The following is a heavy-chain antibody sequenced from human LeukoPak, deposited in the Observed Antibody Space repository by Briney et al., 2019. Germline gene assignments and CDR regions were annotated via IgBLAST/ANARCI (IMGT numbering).Heavy chain of an antibody. V-gene: IGHV3-74*01. Sequence: GGSLRLSCAASGFTFSSYWMHWVRQAPGKGLVWVSRINSDGSSINYADSVKGRFTISRDNAKNTLYLQMNSLRAEVTAVYYCARDYRKSDCSGGSCYPDYWGQGTLVTVSS. CDR3: ARDYRKSDCSGGSCYPDY. CDR1: GFTFSSYW. D-gene: IGHD2-15*01. J-gene: IGHJ4*02. CDR2: INSDGSSI.